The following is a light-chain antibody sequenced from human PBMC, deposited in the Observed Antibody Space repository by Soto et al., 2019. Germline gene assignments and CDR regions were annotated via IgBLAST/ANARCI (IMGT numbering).Light chain of an antibody. CDR1: QSVSNSY. V-gene: IGKV3-20*01. CDR2: GAS. CDR3: QQYGSSLTWT. J-gene: IGKJ1*01. Sequence: EIVLTQSPCTLSLSPGERATLSCRASQSVSNSYLAWYQQKPGQAPRLLIYGASSRATGIPDRFSGSGSGTDFTLTISRLEPEDFAVYYCQQYGSSLTWTFGQGTKVDIK.